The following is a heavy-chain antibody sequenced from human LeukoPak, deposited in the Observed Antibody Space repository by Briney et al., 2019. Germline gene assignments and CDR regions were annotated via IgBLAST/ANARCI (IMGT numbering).Heavy chain of an antibody. CDR3: AGSPVLRFLEWLSDDAFDI. D-gene: IGHD3-3*01. J-gene: IGHJ3*02. Sequence: PGGSLRLSCAASGFTFSNYWMHWIRQVPGKGLVWVSHIKYDGSATNYADSVKGRFTISRDNAKNTLYLQMNSLRAEDTAVYYCAGSPVLRFLEWLSDDAFDIWGQGTMVTVSS. CDR1: GFTFSNYW. V-gene: IGHV3-74*01. CDR2: IKYDGSAT.